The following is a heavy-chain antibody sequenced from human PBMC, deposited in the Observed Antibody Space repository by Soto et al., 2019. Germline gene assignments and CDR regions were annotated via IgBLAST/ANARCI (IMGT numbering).Heavy chain of an antibody. CDR2: TFYTGNS. CDR3: ARGRGNFDF. CDR1: GGSLSFNY. Sequence: SETLSLTCSVSGGSLSFNYWSWIRQVPGKGLEWIGYTFYTGNSNYNPSLKSRVTISVDTSKNHFSLNLSSLTAADTAVYYCARGRGNFDFWGQGTLVTVSS. D-gene: IGHD3-10*01. V-gene: IGHV4-59*01. J-gene: IGHJ4*02.